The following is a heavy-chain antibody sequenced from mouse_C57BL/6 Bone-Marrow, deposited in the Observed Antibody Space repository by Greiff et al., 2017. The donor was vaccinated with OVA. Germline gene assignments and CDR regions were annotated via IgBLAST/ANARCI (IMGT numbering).Heavy chain of an antibody. D-gene: IGHD2-1*01. CDR1: GFTFSSYA. V-gene: IGHV5-4*01. CDR2: ISDGGSYT. CDR3: ARDAYGNYGFDY. J-gene: IGHJ2*01. Sequence: EVKVVESGGGLVKPGGSLKLSCAASGFTFSSYAMSWVRQTPEKRLEWVATISDGGSYTYYPDNVKGRFTISRDNAKNNLYLQMSHLKSEDTAMYYCARDAYGNYGFDYWGQGTTLTVSS.